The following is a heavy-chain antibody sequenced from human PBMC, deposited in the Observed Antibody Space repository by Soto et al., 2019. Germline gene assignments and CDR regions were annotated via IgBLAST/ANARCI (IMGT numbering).Heavy chain of an antibody. V-gene: IGHV5-10-1*01. CDR2: IDPSDSYT. Sequence: LQISLKGRGYKFSRSWFSWVRQKQGKGLEWMGRIDPSDSYTNYSPSFQGHVTISADKSISTAYLQWSSLKASDTAMYYCAKSGSYDSGDYYYVMDVWGQGTTVTGS. CDR1: GYKFSRSW. J-gene: IGHJ6*02. D-gene: IGHD1-26*01. CDR3: AKSGSYDSGDYYYVMDV.